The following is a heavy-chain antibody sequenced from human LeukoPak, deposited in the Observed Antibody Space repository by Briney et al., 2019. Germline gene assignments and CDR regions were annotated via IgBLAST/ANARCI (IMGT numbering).Heavy chain of an antibody. D-gene: IGHD3-10*01. CDR2: IHYSGST. CDR1: GGSISSSNYY. Sequence: PSETLSLTCTVSGGSISSSNYYWGWIRQPPGKGLEWIGSIHYSGSTYYNPSLKSRVTVSVDTSKNQFTVNLSSGTAADTAVYYCTRHFGSGRDDYWGQGTLVTVSS. CDR3: TRHFGSGRDDY. V-gene: IGHV4-39*01. J-gene: IGHJ4*02.